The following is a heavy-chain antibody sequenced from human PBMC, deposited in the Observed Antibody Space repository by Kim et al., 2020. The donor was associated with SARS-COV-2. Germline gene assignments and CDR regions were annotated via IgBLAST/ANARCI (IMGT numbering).Heavy chain of an antibody. Sequence: GGSLRLSCAASGFTFSSYAMSWVRQAPGKGLEWVSAISGSGGSTYYADSVKGRFTISRDNSKNTLYLQMNSLRAEDTVVYYCAKLPAAVPDYYGMDVWGQGTTVTVSS. CDR1: GFTFSSYA. J-gene: IGHJ6*02. CDR3: AKLPAAVPDYYGMDV. V-gene: IGHV3-23*01. CDR2: ISGSGGST. D-gene: IGHD2-2*01.